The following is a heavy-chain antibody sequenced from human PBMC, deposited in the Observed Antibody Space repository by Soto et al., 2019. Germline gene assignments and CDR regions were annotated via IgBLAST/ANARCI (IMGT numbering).Heavy chain of an antibody. J-gene: IGHJ4*02. CDR1: GYTFTSYG. CDR3: ARGGGIVLEPISYYFDY. V-gene: IGHV1-18*01. CDR2: ISAYNGNT. D-gene: IGHD2-8*02. Sequence: ASVKVSCKASGYTFTSYGISWVRQAPGQGLEWMGWISAYNGNTNYAQKLQGRETMTTDTSTSTAYMELRSLRSGDTAVYYWARGGGIVLEPISYYFDYWGQGTLVTVSS.